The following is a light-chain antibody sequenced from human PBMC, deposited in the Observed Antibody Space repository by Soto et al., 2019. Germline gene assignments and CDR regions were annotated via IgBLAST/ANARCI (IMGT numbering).Light chain of an antibody. V-gene: IGLV7-43*01. CDR1: TGVVTRDHY. CDR3: LLYFGGPWV. CDR2: TTT. J-gene: IGLJ3*02. Sequence: QAVVTQESSVTVAPGGTVTLTCASSTGVVTRDHYPNWFQQKPGQPPRALISTTTNRHSWTPARFSGSLLGGKAALTLSGVQPEDEADYYCLLYFGGPWVFGGGTQLTVL.